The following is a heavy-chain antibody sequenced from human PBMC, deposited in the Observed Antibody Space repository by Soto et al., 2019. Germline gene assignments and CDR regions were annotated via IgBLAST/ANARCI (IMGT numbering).Heavy chain of an antibody. D-gene: IGHD3-22*01. CDR2: IYPGDSDT. V-gene: IGHV5-51*01. J-gene: IGHJ4*02. CDR3: TTDPPYYDTSRSYFNY. CDR1: GYSFSSHW. Sequence: GESLKISCKGSGYSFSSHWIGWVRQMPGKGLEWMGIIYPGDSDTRYSPSFQGQVTISADKSTSTAYLHWSSLKTEDTAVYYCTTDPPYYDTSRSYFNYWGQGTLVTVSS.